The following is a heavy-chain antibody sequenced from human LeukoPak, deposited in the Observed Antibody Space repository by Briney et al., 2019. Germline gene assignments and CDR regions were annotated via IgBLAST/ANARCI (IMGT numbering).Heavy chain of an antibody. CDR2: INYSGRT. CDR3: ARNPSLHIVVVTAIDY. J-gene: IGHJ4*02. Sequence: SETLSLACTVSGDSISSSSYYWGWIRQPPGKGLEWIGNINYSGRTYYNPSLKSRVTISVDTSKNQFSLKLSSVTAADTAVYYCARNPSLHIVVVTAIDYWGLGTLVTVSS. CDR1: GDSISSSSYY. V-gene: IGHV4-39*01. D-gene: IGHD2-21*02.